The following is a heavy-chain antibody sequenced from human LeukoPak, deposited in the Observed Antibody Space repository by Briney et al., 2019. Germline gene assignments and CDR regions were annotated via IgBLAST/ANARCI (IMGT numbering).Heavy chain of an antibody. CDR2: IYYSGST. CDR1: GGSISSYY. Sequence: SETLSLTCTVSGGSISSYYWSWIRQPPGKGLEWIGYIYYSGSTNYNPSLKSRVTISVDTSKNQFSLKPSSVTAADTAVYYCARSIVGAGGDAFDIWGQGTMVTVSS. CDR3: ARSIVGAGGDAFDI. V-gene: IGHV4-59*01. J-gene: IGHJ3*02. D-gene: IGHD1-26*01.